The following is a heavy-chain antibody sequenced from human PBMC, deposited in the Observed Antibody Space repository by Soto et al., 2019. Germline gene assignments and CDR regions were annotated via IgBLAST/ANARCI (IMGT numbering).Heavy chain of an antibody. V-gene: IGHV3-23*01. Sequence: EVQLLESGGTLVQPGESLRLSCEVSGFSFSSFAMNWVRQAPGEGLEWVSSIRGTATSYADSVKGRFTISRDNSKNTVYLQMKTLRGEDTAVYYCAKCAVWMTTSGGWCKGFDPWGHGTLVIVSS. CDR3: AKCAVWMTTSGGWCKGFDP. CDR2: IRGTAT. D-gene: IGHD2-21*01. CDR1: GFSFSSFA. J-gene: IGHJ5*02.